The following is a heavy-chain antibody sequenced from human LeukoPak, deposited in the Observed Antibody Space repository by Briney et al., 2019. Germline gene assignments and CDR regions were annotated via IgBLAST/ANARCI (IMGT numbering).Heavy chain of an antibody. Sequence: PGGSLRLSCAASGFTFSGSAMPWVRQASGKGLEWVGRIRSKANSYATAYAASVKGRFTISRDDSKNTAYLQMNSLKTEDTAVYYCTRPFYCSSTSCYEDYWGQGTLVTVSS. CDR2: IRSKANSYAT. V-gene: IGHV3-73*01. CDR3: TRPFYCSSTSCYEDY. J-gene: IGHJ4*02. D-gene: IGHD2-2*01. CDR1: GFTFSGSA.